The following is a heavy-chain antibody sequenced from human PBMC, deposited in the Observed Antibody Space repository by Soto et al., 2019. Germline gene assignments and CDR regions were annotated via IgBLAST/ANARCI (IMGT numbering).Heavy chain of an antibody. J-gene: IGHJ4*02. D-gene: IGHD1-26*01. CDR2: IIPIFGTA. V-gene: IGHV1-69*01. Sequence: QVLLVQSGAEVKKPGSSVKVSCKASGGTFSSYAISWVRQAPGQGLEWMGGIIPIFGTANYAQKFQGRVTITADESTSTAYMELSSLRSEDTAVYYCARDRGIVGATPNSYYFDYWGQGTLVTVSS. CDR1: GGTFSSYA. CDR3: ARDRGIVGATPNSYYFDY.